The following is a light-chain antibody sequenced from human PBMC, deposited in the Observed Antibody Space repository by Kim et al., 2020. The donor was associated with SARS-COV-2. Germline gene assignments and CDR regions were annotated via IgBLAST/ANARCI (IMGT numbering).Light chain of an antibody. Sequence: STISCNGTSSDVGSYSVVSWYQQRPGKAPELIIYEVSKRPSGVSNRFSGSKSDNTASLTISGLQAEDEADYYCCSYASSSALDVFGTGTKVTVL. J-gene: IGLJ1*01. V-gene: IGLV2-23*02. CDR2: EVS. CDR3: CSYASSSALDV. CDR1: SSDVGSYSV.